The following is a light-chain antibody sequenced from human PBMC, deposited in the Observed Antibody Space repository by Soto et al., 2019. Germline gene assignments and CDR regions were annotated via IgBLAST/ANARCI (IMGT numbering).Light chain of an antibody. CDR3: CSYAGSYPGYV. J-gene: IGLJ1*01. CDR2: DVS. V-gene: IGLV2-11*01. CDR1: SSDVGGYNY. Sequence: QSAPTQPRSVSGSPGQSVTISCTGTSSDVGGYNYVSWYQQHPGKAPKLMIYDVSKRPSGVPDRFSGSKSGNTASLTISGLQAEDEADYYCCSYAGSYPGYVFGTGTKLTVL.